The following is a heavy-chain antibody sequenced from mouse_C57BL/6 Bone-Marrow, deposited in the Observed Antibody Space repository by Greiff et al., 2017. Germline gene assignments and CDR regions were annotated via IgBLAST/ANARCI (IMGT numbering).Heavy chain of an antibody. D-gene: IGHD1-1*01. J-gene: IGHJ1*03. CDR3: ARRGRRGYFDV. CDR2: ISSGGSYT. CDR1: GFTFSSYG. V-gene: IGHV5-6*01. Sequence: EVQLVESGGDLVKPGGSLKLSCAASGFTFSSYGMSWVRQTPDKRLEWVATISSGGSYTYYPDSVKGRFTISRDNAKNTLYLQMSSLKSEDTAMYYCARRGRRGYFDVWGTGTPVTVSS.